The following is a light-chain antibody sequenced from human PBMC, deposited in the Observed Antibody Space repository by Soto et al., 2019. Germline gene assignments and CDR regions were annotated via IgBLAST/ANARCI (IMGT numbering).Light chain of an antibody. Sequence: IVLTQSPGTLSLSPGERATLSCRASQSVGNSYLAWYQQRPGQAPRLLIYGASSRATGIPDRFSGSGSGTDFTLTISSLQSEDFAVYYCQQYNNWPLTFGQGTKVDIK. J-gene: IGKJ1*01. CDR1: QSVGNSY. CDR3: QQYNNWPLT. CDR2: GAS. V-gene: IGKV3-20*01.